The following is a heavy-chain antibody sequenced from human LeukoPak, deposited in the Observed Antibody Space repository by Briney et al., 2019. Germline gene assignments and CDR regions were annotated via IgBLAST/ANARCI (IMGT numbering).Heavy chain of an antibody. Sequence: GGSLRLSCAASGFTFSSYSMNWVRQAPGKGLEWVAFIRYDGSNKYYADSVKGRFTISRDNSKNTLYLQMNSLRAEDTAVYYCAKDREVDTAMAPPTGYWGQGTLVTVSS. CDR3: AKDREVDTAMAPPTGY. D-gene: IGHD5-18*01. V-gene: IGHV3-30*02. J-gene: IGHJ4*02. CDR1: GFTFSSYS. CDR2: IRYDGSNK.